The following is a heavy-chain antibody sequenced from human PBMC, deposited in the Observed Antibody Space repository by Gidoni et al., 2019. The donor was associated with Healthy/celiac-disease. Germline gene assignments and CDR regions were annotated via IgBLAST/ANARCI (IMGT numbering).Heavy chain of an antibody. CDR2: ISGSGGST. CDR1: GFTFSSYA. Sequence: EVQLLESGGGLVQPGGSLRLSCAASGFTFSSYAMSWVRQAPGKGLEWVSAISGSGGSTYYADSVKGRFTTSRDNSKNTLYLQMNSLRAEDTAVYYCAKVGRGYYDSSGHGRPDYWGQGTLVTVSS. D-gene: IGHD3-22*01. CDR3: AKVGRGYYDSSGHGRPDY. J-gene: IGHJ4*02. V-gene: IGHV3-23*01.